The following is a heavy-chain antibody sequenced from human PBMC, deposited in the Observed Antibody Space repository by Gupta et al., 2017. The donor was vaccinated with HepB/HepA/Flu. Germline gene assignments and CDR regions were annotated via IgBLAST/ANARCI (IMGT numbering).Heavy chain of an antibody. V-gene: IGHV3-30*18. CDR3: AKDRKQWLEYYFDY. CDR1: GFTFSGYG. D-gene: IGHD6-19*01. CDR2: ISYDGSNK. J-gene: IGHJ4*02. Sequence: QVQLVESGGGVVQPGRHLRLSCAASGFTFSGYGMHWVRQAPGKGLEWVAVISYDGSNKHYADSVKGRFTISRDNSKNTLYLQMNSLRAEDTAVYYCAKDRKQWLEYYFDYWGQGTLVTVSS.